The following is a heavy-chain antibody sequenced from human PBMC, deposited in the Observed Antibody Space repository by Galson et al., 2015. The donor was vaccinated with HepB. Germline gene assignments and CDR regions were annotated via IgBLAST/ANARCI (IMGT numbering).Heavy chain of an antibody. CDR2: IRSKTANFAT. CDR1: GFTFSGSA. V-gene: IGHV3-73*01. J-gene: IGHJ4*02. Sequence: SLRLSCAASGFTFSGSAIHWVRQAPGKGPEWVGRIRSKTANFATEYVESVEGRFTISRDDSKNTACLHMNSLKTEDTAIYYCTRLGDFSGYSSRWGQGTLVTVSS. CDR3: TRLGDFSGYSSR. D-gene: IGHD6-13*01.